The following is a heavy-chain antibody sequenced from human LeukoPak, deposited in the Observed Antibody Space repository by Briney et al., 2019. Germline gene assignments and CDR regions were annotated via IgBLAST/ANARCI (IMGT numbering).Heavy chain of an antibody. V-gene: IGHV4-59*01. CDR2: IYYSGST. D-gene: IGHD2/OR15-2a*01. J-gene: IGHJ3*02. CDR3: AREAGSMADAFDI. CDR1: GGSISSSY. Sequence: PSETLSLTCTVSGGSISSSYWNWIRQAPGKGLEWIGNIYYSGSTNYNPSLKSRLTMSVATSKNQFSLKLSSVTAADAAVYCCAREAGSMADAFDIWGPGTMVTVSS.